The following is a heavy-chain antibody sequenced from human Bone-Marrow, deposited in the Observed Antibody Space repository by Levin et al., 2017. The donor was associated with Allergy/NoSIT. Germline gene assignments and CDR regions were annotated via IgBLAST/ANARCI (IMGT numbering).Heavy chain of an antibody. CDR3: SKAITMSSYYYHGMDV. CDR2: VRPGGGNT. J-gene: IGHJ6*02. D-gene: IGHD3-10*01. V-gene: IGHV1-46*01. Sequence: ASVKVSCKASGYTFTNYYVHWVRQAPGHGLEWMAMVRPGGGNTTFAQDLRGRITMTSDTSTSTVYMELSSLRSDDTAVYFCSKAITMSSYYYHGMDVWGQGTTVTVSS. CDR1: GYTFTNYY.